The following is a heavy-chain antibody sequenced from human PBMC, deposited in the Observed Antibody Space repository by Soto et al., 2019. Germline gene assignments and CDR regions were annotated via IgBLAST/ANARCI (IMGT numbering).Heavy chain of an antibody. J-gene: IGHJ6*02. CDR3: ARDMGYSGYDSTPGYYYGTDV. CDR2: IIPIFGTA. D-gene: IGHD5-12*01. Sequence: SVKVSCKASGGTFSSYAISWVRQAPGQGLEWMGGIIPIFGTANYAQKFQGRVTITADESTSTAYMELSRLRSDDTAVYYCARDMGYSGYDSTPGYYYGTDVWGQGTTVTSP. CDR1: GGTFSSYA. V-gene: IGHV1-69*13.